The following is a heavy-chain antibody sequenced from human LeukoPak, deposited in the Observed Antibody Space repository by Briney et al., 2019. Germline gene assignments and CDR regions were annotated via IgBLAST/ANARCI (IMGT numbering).Heavy chain of an antibody. D-gene: IGHD3-10*01. J-gene: IGHJ4*02. Sequence: GRSLRLSCAASGFTFDDYAMHWVRHAPGKGLEWVSGISWNDGSICYADSVKGRFTISRDNAKNSLFLQMNSLRAEDTALYYCAKEGGSGTSNFDYWGQGTLVAVSS. V-gene: IGHV3-9*01. CDR3: AKEGGSGTSNFDY. CDR2: ISWNDGSI. CDR1: GFTFDDYA.